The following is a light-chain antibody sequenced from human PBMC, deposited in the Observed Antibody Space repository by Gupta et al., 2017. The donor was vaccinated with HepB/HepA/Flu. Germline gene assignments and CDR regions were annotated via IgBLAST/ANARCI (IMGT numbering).Light chain of an antibody. CDR1: QSVSSSY. Sequence: EIVLTQSPGTLSLSPGERATLSCRASQSVSSSYLAWYQQKPGQAPRLLISGASSRATGIPDRFSGSGSGTDFTLTISRLEPEDFAVYYCQQDGSSVWTFGQGTKVEIK. CDR3: QQDGSSVWT. J-gene: IGKJ1*01. CDR2: GAS. V-gene: IGKV3-20*01.